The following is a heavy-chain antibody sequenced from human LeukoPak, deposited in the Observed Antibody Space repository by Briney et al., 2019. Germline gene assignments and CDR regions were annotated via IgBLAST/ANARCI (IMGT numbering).Heavy chain of an antibody. CDR1: GGSISSGGYY. V-gene: IGHV4-31*03. CDR3: ARSDWNYCSSSSRYTALVL. D-gene: IGHD2-2*02. J-gene: IGHJ4*02. Sequence: SQTLSLTCTVSGGSISSGGYYWSWICQHPGKGLEWIGYIHNTGSTHYNPSLKSRVTISVDTSKNQFSLKLSSVTAADTAVYFCARSDWNYCSSSSRYTALVLWGQGTLVTVSS. CDR2: IHNTGST.